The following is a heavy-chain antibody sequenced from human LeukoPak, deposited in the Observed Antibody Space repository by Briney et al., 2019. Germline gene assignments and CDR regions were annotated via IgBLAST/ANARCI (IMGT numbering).Heavy chain of an antibody. Sequence: GGSLRLSCAASGFTFRSYTMNWVRQAPGKGLEWVSSIRSSSSYKFYADSVKGRFTISRDNAKNSLDLQMNSLRAEDTAVYYCARGGIDYDSSGYYYDCWGQGTLVTVSS. J-gene: IGHJ4*02. CDR2: IRSSSSYK. CDR1: GFTFRSYT. CDR3: ARGGIDYDSSGYYYDC. V-gene: IGHV3-21*01. D-gene: IGHD3-22*01.